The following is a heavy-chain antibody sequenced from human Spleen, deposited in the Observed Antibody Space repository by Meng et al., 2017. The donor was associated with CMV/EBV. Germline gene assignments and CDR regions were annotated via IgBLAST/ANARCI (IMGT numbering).Heavy chain of an antibody. J-gene: IGHJ5*02. CDR2: IKQDGSEK. CDR3: ARDQTIFGWFDP. D-gene: IGHD3-3*01. V-gene: IGHV3-7*03. Sequence: GESLKISCAASGFTFSTYWMSWVRQAPGKGLEWVANIKQDGSEKYFVDSVKGRFTISRDNAKNSLYLQMNSLRAEDTAVYYCARDQTIFGWFDPWGQGTLVTVSS. CDR1: GFTFSTYW.